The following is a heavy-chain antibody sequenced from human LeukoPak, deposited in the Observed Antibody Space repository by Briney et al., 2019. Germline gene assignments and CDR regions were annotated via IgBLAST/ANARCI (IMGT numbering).Heavy chain of an antibody. Sequence: SGGSLRLSCAASGFTFSNYAMHWVRQAPGKGLEWVAVISYDGSNKYYADSVKGRFTISRDNSKNTLYLQMNSLRAEDTAVYYCAKGVTTVTSDYWGQGTLVTVSS. CDR1: GFTFSNYA. CDR3: AKGVTTVTSDY. CDR2: ISYDGSNK. J-gene: IGHJ4*02. V-gene: IGHV3-30-3*01. D-gene: IGHD4-17*01.